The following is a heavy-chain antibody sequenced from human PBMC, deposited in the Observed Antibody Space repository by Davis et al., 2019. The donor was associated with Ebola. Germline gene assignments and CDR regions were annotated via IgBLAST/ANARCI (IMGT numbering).Heavy chain of an antibody. D-gene: IGHD3-22*01. CDR1: GDSVSSNTAA. CDR2: TYYRSKWFV. Sequence: LRLSCAISGDSVSSNTAAWNWIRQSPSRGLEWLGRTYYRSKWFVDYAVSVKSRMTINLDTSKNQFSLQLSSVTPEDTAVYYCARDPPYDQGYDYWGQGILVTVSS. CDR3: ARDPPYDQGYDY. V-gene: IGHV6-1*01. J-gene: IGHJ4*02.